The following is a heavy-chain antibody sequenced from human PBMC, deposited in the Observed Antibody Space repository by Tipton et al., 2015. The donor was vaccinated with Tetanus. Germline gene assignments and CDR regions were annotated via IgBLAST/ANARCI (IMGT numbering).Heavy chain of an antibody. V-gene: IGHV4-31*03. CDR2: ISNSGST. Sequence: TLSLTCTVSGGSISSDVSYWIWIRQHPGEGLERIGYISNSGSTYYNPSLKSRVTISVDTSQKQISLKVNSVTAADTAVYYCARDRGVRGGYYYYHGMDVWGQGP. J-gene: IGHJ6*02. CDR3: ARDRGVRGGYYYYHGMDV. CDR1: GGSISSDVSY. D-gene: IGHD3-10*01.